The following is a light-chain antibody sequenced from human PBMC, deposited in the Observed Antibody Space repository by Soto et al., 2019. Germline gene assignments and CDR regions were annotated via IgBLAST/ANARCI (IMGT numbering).Light chain of an antibody. V-gene: IGKV3-15*01. CDR1: QSVNSN. Sequence: EIVMTQSPSTLSVFAGGRVFLSCRASQSVNSNLAWYQQRPGQAPRLLMSGASTRATGIPARFSGSGSGTEFSLPISRLQSEDFAVYYCQPYNNWPRTFGQGTKVDIK. J-gene: IGKJ1*01. CDR3: QPYNNWPRT. CDR2: GAS.